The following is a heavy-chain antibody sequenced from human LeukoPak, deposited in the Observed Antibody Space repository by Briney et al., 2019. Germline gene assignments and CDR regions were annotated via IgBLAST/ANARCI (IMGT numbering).Heavy chain of an antibody. Sequence: PGGSLRLSCAASGFTFSTYSGNWIRQAPGKGLEWVSSISDDSNYIFYADSVKGRFTISRDNAKNSLYLQMNSLRAEDTAVYYCARDLRGSYWGQGTLVTVSS. CDR3: ARDLRGSY. CDR1: GFTFSTYS. J-gene: IGHJ4*02. D-gene: IGHD5-12*01. CDR2: ISDDSNYI. V-gene: IGHV3-21*01.